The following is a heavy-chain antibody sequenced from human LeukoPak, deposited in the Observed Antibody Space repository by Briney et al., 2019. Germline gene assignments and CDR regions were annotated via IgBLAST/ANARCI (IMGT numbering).Heavy chain of an antibody. CDR3: ARDEDSSGYYSDY. J-gene: IGHJ4*02. CDR1: GGTFSSYA. D-gene: IGHD3-22*01. Sequence: SVKVSCKASGGTFSSYAISWVRQAPGQGLEWVGGIIPIFGTANYAQKFQGRVTITADESTSTAYMELSSLRSEDTAVYYCARDEDSSGYYSDYWGQGTLVTVSS. V-gene: IGHV1-69*13. CDR2: IIPIFGTA.